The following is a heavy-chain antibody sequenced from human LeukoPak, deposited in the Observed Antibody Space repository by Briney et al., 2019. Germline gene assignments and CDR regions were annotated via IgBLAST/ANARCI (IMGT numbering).Heavy chain of an antibody. Sequence: SETLSLTCTVSGGSISSGGYYWSWIRQHPGKGLEWIGYIYYSGGTYYNPSLKSRVTISVDTSKNQFSLKLSSVTAADTAVYYCATCIAAAGTFPYWGQGTLVTVSS. V-gene: IGHV4-31*03. CDR3: ATCIAAAGTFPY. J-gene: IGHJ4*02. CDR2: IYYSGGT. CDR1: GGSISSGGYY. D-gene: IGHD6-13*01.